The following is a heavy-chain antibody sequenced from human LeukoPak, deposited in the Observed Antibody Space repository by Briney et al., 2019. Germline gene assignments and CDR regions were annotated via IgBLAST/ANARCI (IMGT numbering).Heavy chain of an antibody. CDR3: ARVPPSYDSSGYSGY. J-gene: IGHJ4*02. Sequence: ASVKVSCKASGYTFTSYDINWVRQATGQGLEWMGWMNPNSGNTGYAQKLQGRVTMTRNTSISTAYMELSSLRSEDTAVYYCARVPPSYDSSGYSGYWGQGTLVTVSS. CDR1: GYTFTSYD. CDR2: MNPNSGNT. V-gene: IGHV1-8*01. D-gene: IGHD3-22*01.